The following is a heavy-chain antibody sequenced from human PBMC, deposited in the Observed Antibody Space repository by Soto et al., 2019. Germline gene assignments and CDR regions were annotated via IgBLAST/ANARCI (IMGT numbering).Heavy chain of an antibody. D-gene: IGHD3-3*01. J-gene: IGHJ5*02. V-gene: IGHV1-2*02. CDR1: GYTFTGYS. CDR3: ARDVGYYDFWSGPLNRNYNCFDP. CDR2: INPNSGGT. Sequence: QVQLVQSGAEVKKPGASVKVSCKASGYTFTGYSMHWVRQAPGQGLEWMGWINPNSGGTNYAQKFQGRVTMTRDTSISTAFMELSRLRSDDTAVYYCARDVGYYDFWSGPLNRNYNCFDPWGQGTLVTVSS.